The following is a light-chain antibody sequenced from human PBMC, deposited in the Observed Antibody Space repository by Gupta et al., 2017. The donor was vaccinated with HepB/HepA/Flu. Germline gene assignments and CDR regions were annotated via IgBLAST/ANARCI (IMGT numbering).Light chain of an antibody. Sequence: DIQLTQSPSFLSASVGDRVTITCRASQDINSYLIWYQQKPGKAPNLLIYSASTLKGGVPSRFSGSGSGTEFTLTISSLQPEDFATYYCQQRNSYPITFGQGTQVDIK. V-gene: IGKV1-9*01. CDR1: QDINSY. CDR2: SAS. J-gene: IGKJ5*01. CDR3: QQRNSYPIT.